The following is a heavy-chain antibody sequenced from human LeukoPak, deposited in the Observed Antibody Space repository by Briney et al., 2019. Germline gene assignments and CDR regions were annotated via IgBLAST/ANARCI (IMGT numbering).Heavy chain of an antibody. D-gene: IGHD1-26*01. CDR2: IIPIFGTA. CDR3: ASLRKVGATPRDAFDI. Sequence: SVKVPCKASGGTFSSYAISWVRQAPGQGLEWMGGIIPIFGTANYAQKFQGRVTITTDESTSTAYMELSSLRSEDTAVYYCASLRKVGATPRDAFDIWGQGTMVTVSS. V-gene: IGHV1-69*05. J-gene: IGHJ3*02. CDR1: GGTFSSYA.